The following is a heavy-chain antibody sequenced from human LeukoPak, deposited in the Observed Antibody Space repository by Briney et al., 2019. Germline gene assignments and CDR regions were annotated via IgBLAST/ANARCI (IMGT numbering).Heavy chain of an antibody. Sequence: SETLSLTCAVYGGSFSGYYWSWIRQPPGKGLEWIGYIYHSGSTYYNPSLKSRVTISVDRSKNQFSLKLSSVTAADTAVYYCASGAAGGFSDAFDIWGQGTMVTVSS. CDR3: ASGAAGGFSDAFDI. CDR1: GGSFSGYY. V-gene: IGHV4-34*01. CDR2: IYHSGST. J-gene: IGHJ3*02. D-gene: IGHD3-10*01.